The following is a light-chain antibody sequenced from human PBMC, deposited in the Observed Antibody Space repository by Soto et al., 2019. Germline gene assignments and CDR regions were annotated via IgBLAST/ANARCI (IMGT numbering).Light chain of an antibody. Sequence: DIPSTQSPSSLSASVGDRVTITGRASQSIDKYLNWYQQKPGKAPNLLIYAASTLLSGVPSRFSGRGSGTHFTLTISSLQPEDFATYYCQQSYSSPETFGQGTKVEIK. J-gene: IGKJ1*01. CDR3: QQSYSSPET. V-gene: IGKV1-39*01. CDR1: QSIDKY. CDR2: AAS.